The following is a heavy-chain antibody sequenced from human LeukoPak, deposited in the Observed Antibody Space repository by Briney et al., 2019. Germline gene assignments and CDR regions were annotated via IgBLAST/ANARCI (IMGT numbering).Heavy chain of an antibody. J-gene: IGHJ4*02. Sequence: GGSLRLSCAASGFTFSSYWMSWVRQAPGKGLEWVANIKQDGSDKYYVDSVKGRFTISRDNAKNSLYLQMNSLRAEDTAVYYCARLVGATSKYYFDYWGQGTLVTVSS. D-gene: IGHD1-26*01. V-gene: IGHV3-7*01. CDR2: IKQDGSDK. CDR3: ARLVGATSKYYFDY. CDR1: GFTFSSYW.